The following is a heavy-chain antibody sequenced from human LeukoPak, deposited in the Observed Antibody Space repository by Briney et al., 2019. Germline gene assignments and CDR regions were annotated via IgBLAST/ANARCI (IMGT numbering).Heavy chain of an antibody. Sequence: GGSLRLSCAASGFTFSTYWMSWVRQAPGKGLEWVANIKQDGSERHYVESVKGRFTISRENAKNSLYLQMSSLRAEDTAVYYCASGSYYWNLYYWGQGTLVTVSS. CDR1: GFTFSTYW. D-gene: IGHD1-26*01. J-gene: IGHJ4*02. CDR2: IKQDGSER. V-gene: IGHV3-7*01. CDR3: ASGSYYWNLYY.